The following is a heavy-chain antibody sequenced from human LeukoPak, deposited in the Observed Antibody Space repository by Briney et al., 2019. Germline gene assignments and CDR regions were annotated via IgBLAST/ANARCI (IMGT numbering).Heavy chain of an antibody. D-gene: IGHD3-10*01. V-gene: IGHV5-10-1*01. Sequence: GESLKISCKGSGYSFTSYWITWVRQVPGKGLEWTGKIDPSDSYTTYSPSFQGHVTISADWSISTAYLQWSSLKASDTAIYYCARQEYYGLRRGSWFDPWGQGTLVTVSS. CDR3: ARQEYYGLRRGSWFDP. CDR1: GYSFTSYW. CDR2: IDPSDSYT. J-gene: IGHJ5*02.